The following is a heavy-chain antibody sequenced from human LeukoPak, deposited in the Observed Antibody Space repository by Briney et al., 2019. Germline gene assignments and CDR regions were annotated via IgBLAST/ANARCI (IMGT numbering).Heavy chain of an antibody. CDR2: IIPIFGTA. V-gene: IGHV1-69*13. Sequence: GASVKVSCKASGGTXSSYAISWVRQAPGQGLEWMGGIIPIFGTANYAQKFQGRVTITADESTSTAYMELSSLRSEDTAVYYCAREHSGYYGFDYWGQGTLVTVSS. D-gene: IGHD5-12*01. CDR3: AREHSGYYGFDY. CDR1: GGTXSSYA. J-gene: IGHJ4*02.